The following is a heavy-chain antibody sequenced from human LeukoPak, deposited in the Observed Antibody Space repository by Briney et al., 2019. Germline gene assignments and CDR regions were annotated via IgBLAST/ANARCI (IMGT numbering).Heavy chain of an antibody. D-gene: IGHD3-22*01. CDR2: ISGSGGST. Sequence: GGSLRLSCAASGFIFSSYAMSWVRQAPGKGLEWVSAISGSGGSTYYADSVKGRFTISRDNSKNTLYLQMNSLRAEDTAVYYCAKSDYYDSSGYYYPYGYYMDVWGKGTTVTVSS. CDR3: AKSDYYDSSGYYYPYGYYMDV. J-gene: IGHJ6*03. CDR1: GFIFSSYA. V-gene: IGHV3-23*01.